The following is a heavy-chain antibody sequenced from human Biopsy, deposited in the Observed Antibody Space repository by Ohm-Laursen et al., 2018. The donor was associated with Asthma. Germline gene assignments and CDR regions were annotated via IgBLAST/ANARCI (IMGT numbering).Heavy chain of an antibody. CDR2: ISVYNGNT. CDR1: GYTFNSAG. CDR3: ARAVDYSHYYGIDV. D-gene: IGHD3-10*01. Sequence: ASVKVSCKTSGYTFNSAGITWVRQAPGQGLEWMGWISVYNGNTKVAQKLQDRVTMITDTSTSTVYMELRSLRSDDTAMYFCARAVDYSHYYGIDVWGQGTTVTVS. V-gene: IGHV1-18*01. J-gene: IGHJ6*02.